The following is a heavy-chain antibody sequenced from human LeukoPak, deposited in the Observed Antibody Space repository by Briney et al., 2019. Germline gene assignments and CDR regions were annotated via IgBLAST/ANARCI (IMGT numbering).Heavy chain of an antibody. V-gene: IGHV1-2*02. CDR2: INPNSGVT. J-gene: IGHJ3*02. D-gene: IGHD6-19*01. Sequence: ASVKVSCKASGGTFSSYGISWVRQAPGQGLEWMGWINPNSGVTNYAQMFQGRVTLTRDTSISTAYMDLSRLRSDDTALYYCTRGAIAVAVDAFDIWGQGTMVTVSS. CDR1: GGTFSSYG. CDR3: TRGAIAVAVDAFDI.